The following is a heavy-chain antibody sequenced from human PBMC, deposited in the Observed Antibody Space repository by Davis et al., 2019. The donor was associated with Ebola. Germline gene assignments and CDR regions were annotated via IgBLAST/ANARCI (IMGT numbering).Heavy chain of an antibody. Sequence: MPSETLSLTCTVSGGSIRSYYWSWIRQPPGKGLEWIGYIYYSGSTNYNPSLKSRVTISVDTSKNQFSLKLSSVTAADTAVYFCARHPYSSGWAYWYFDLLGRGTLVTVSS. V-gene: IGHV4-59*08. CDR3: ARHPYSSGWAYWYFDL. CDR1: GGSIRSYY. CDR2: IYYSGST. D-gene: IGHD6-19*01. J-gene: IGHJ2*01.